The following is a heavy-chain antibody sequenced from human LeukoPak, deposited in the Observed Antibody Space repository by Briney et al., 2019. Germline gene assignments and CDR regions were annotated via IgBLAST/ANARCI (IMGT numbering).Heavy chain of an antibody. CDR1: GVIFMHYV. Sequence: GGSLRLSCAASGVIFMHYVMSGVGQAPGRVPDGVCVSSGSGGSIHSADSVKGRFTISRDNAKNSLYLQMDSLRAEDTAVYYCARDFDQSGDYHHFDVWGQGPLVTISS. D-gene: IGHD3-9*01. CDR3: ARDFDQSGDYHHFDV. V-gene: IGHV3-23*01. J-gene: IGHJ4*02. CDR2: SSGSGGSI.